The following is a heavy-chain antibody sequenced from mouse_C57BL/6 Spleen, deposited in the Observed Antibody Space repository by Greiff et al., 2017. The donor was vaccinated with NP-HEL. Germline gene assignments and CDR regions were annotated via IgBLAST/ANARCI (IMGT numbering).Heavy chain of an antibody. CDR1: GYTFTSYW. CDR3: ARGGFITTVVGGY. J-gene: IGHJ2*01. D-gene: IGHD1-1*01. V-gene: IGHV1-50*01. Sequence: QVQLQQPGAELVKPGASVKLSCKASGYTFTSYWMQWVKQRPGQGLEWIGEIDPSDSYTNYNQKFKGKATLTVDTSSSTAYMQLSSLTSEDSAVYYCARGGFITTVVGGYWGQGTTLTVSS. CDR2: IDPSDSYT.